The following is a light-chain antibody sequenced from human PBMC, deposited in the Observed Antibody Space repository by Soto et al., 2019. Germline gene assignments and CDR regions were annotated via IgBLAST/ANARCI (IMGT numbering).Light chain of an antibody. CDR2: GAS. CDR1: QSVSSSY. CDR3: QQYGSSPPIT. V-gene: IGKV3-20*01. J-gene: IGKJ5*01. Sequence: EIVLTQSPGTLSLSPGERATLSCRASQSVSSSYLAWYQQKPGQAPRLLIYGASSRATGIPDRFSGSGSGTDFTLTISRLEHEDFALYYCQQYGSSPPITFVQGTRLEIK.